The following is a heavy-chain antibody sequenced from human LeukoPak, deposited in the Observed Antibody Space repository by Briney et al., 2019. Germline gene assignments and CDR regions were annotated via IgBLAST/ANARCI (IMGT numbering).Heavy chain of an antibody. CDR2: ISWNSGSI. V-gene: IGHV3-9*01. J-gene: IGHJ4*02. CDR1: GFTFDDYA. D-gene: IGHD6-19*01. Sequence: TGGSLRPSCAASGFTFDDYAMHWVRQAPGKGLEWVSGISWNSGSIGYADSVKGRFTISRDNAKNSLYLQMNSLRAEDTALYYCAKDSSSGWYGSDYWGQGTLVTVSS. CDR3: AKDSSSGWYGSDY.